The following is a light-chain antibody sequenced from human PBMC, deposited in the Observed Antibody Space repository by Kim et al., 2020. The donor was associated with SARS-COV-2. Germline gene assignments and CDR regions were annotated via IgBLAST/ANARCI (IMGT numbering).Light chain of an antibody. J-gene: IGKJ5*01. CDR1: QDIRND. CDR3: QQQNTYPRT. Sequence: DIQMTQSPSSLSASVGDRVIITCRASQDIRNDLAWYQLKPGTAPKRLIYSASSLQSGVPSRFSGSGSGTDFTLTITSLQADDFASYFCQQQNTYPRTFGQGTRLEIK. CDR2: SAS. V-gene: IGKV1-17*01.